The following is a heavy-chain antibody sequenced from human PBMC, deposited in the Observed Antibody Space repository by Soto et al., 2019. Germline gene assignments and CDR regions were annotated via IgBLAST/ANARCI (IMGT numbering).Heavy chain of an antibody. CDR2: ILVDGRT. D-gene: IGHD2-8*02. J-gene: IGHJ3*02. CDR3: AKATATGGGAFDI. CDR1: GFICGSYD. V-gene: IGHV3-23*01. Sequence: GGSLRLSCAASGFICGSYDMSWVRQAPGKGLEWVSTILVDGRTFYVDSVKGRFTISRDSSQNTVYLQMNSLTAGDTALYYCAKATATGGGAFDICGQGTKVTVSS.